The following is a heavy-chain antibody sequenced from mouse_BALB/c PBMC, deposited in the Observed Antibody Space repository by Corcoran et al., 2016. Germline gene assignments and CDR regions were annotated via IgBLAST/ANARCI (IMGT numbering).Heavy chain of an antibody. J-gene: IGHJ2*01. CDR1: GYSITSGYY. Sequence: DVQLQESGPGLVKPSQSLSLTCAVTGYSITSGYYWNWIRQFPGNKLEWMGYISYDGSNNYNPSLKNRISITHDTSKNQFFLKLNSVTTEDTATYYCATLLRPFDYWGQGTTLTVSS. V-gene: IGHV3-6*02. CDR2: ISYDGSN. CDR3: ATLLRPFDY. D-gene: IGHD1-2*01.